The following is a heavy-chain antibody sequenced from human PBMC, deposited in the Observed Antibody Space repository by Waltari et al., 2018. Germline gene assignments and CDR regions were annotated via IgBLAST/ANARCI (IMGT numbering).Heavy chain of an antibody. CDR2: INPNSGGT. D-gene: IGHD1-26*01. J-gene: IGHJ6*02. CDR1: GYTFTGYY. CDR3: ATSGGGARPYYYYGMDV. V-gene: IGHV1-2*02. Sequence: QVQLVQSGAEVKKPGASVKVSCKASGYTFTGYYMHWVRQAPGQGLEWMGWINPNSGGTNYAQKFQGRVTMTRDTSISTAYMELSRLRSDDTAVYYCATSGGGARPYYYYGMDVWGQGTTVTVSS.